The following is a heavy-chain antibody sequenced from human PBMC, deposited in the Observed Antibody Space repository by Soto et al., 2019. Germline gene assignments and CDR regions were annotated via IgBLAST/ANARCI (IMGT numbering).Heavy chain of an antibody. D-gene: IGHD3-16*01. V-gene: IGHV1-2*02. J-gene: IGHJ4*02. Sequence: GASVKVSSQTSGYTLTYSYSNWVRQAPGQGPEYMGWVNPNSGGTNFAQNVEGRVSMTRDTSINTAVIELNRLTSDDTAMYDCARGGNYPPYFDYWGPGTLVTVSS. CDR2: VNPNSGGT. CDR1: GYTLTYSY. CDR3: ARGGNYPPYFDY.